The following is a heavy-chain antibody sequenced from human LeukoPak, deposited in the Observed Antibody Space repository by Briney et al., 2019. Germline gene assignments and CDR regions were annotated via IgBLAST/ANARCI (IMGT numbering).Heavy chain of an antibody. Sequence: GGSLRLSCAASEFSVGSNYMTWVRQAPGKGLEWVSLIYSGGSTYYADSVKGRFTISRDNSENTLYLQMNSLRAEDTAVYYCARDLGQYYDTSDNWFDPWGQGTLVTVSS. CDR1: EFSVGSNY. D-gene: IGHD3-22*01. V-gene: IGHV3-66*01. J-gene: IGHJ5*02. CDR2: IYSGGST. CDR3: ARDLGQYYDTSDNWFDP.